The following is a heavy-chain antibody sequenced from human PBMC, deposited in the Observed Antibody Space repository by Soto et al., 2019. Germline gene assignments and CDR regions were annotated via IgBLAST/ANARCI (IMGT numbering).Heavy chain of an antibody. CDR1: GASISSGRSY. CDR2: MFCSGST. CDR3: ARDNGYGHFDS. Sequence: PSETLSLTCTVSGASISSGRSYWSWIRQHPGKGLEWIGYMFCSGSTYYHPSLKSRVNISADTSKNQFSLRLTSVTPADTAVYYCARDNGYGHFDSWGQGTLVTVSS. D-gene: IGHD5-12*01. V-gene: IGHV4-31*03. J-gene: IGHJ4*02.